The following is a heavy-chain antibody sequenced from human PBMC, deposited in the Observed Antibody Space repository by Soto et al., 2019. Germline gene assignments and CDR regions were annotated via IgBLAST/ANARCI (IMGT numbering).Heavy chain of an antibody. CDR2: ISGSGGST. V-gene: IGHV3-23*01. CDR1: GFTFSSYA. D-gene: IGHD2-2*01. CDR3: ASQISYCSSTSCYYYYYGMDV. Sequence: VQLLESGGGLVQPGGSLRLSCAASGFTFSSYAMSWVRQAPGKGLEWVSAISGSGGSTYYADSVKGRFTISRDNSTNTLYLQMNSLRAEDTAVYYCASQISYCSSTSCYYYYYGMDVWGQGTTVTVSS. J-gene: IGHJ6*02.